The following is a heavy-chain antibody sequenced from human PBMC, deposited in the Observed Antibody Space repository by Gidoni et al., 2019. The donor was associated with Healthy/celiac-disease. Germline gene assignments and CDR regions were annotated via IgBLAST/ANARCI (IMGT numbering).Heavy chain of an antibody. CDR1: GFNFSSYA. D-gene: IGHD2-15*01. Sequence: EVQLLESGGGLVQPGGSLRLSCAASGFNFSSYAMSWVRQAPGKGLEWVSAISGSGGSTYYADSVKGRFTISRDNSKNTLYLQMNSLRAEDTAVYYCAKGRMGYCSGGSCYPYYFDYWGQGTLVTVSS. CDR2: ISGSGGST. CDR3: AKGRMGYCSGGSCYPYYFDY. J-gene: IGHJ4*02. V-gene: IGHV3-23*01.